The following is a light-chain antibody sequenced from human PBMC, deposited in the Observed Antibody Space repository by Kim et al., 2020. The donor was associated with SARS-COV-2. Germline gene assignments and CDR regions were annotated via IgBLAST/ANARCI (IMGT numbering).Light chain of an antibody. Sequence: GQRGTISRSRASSNKGSGYVSLSQQVPGTAPKLLIFDNYSRPPGIPDRFSAYTSGTSATLVITEHQTGDEADYYCGTWDRSLSAGVFGGGTQLTVL. CDR3: GTWDRSLSAGV. J-gene: IGLJ3*02. V-gene: IGLV1-51*01. CDR1: SSNKGSGY. CDR2: DNY.